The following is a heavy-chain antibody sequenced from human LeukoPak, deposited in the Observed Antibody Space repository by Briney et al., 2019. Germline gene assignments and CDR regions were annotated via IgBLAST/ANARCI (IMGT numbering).Heavy chain of an antibody. V-gene: IGHV3-30-3*01. D-gene: IGHD2-15*01. CDR1: GFTFSSYA. CDR2: ISYDGSNK. Sequence: PGGSLRLSCAASGFTFSSYAMHWVRQAPGKGLEWVAVISYDGSNKYYADSVKGRFTISRDNSKNTLYLQMNSLRAEDTAVYYCARESVVVVAVTDYWGQGTLVTVSS. CDR3: ARESVVVVAVTDY. J-gene: IGHJ4*02.